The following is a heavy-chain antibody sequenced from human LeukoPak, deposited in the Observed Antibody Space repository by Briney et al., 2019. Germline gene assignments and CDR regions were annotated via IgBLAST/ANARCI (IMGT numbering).Heavy chain of an antibody. CDR1: GYTFTNYG. CDR3: ARGGANCSGGRCPLNWFDP. D-gene: IGHD2-15*01. V-gene: IGHV1-18*01. CDR2: ISAYNGNT. Sequence: ASAKVSCKASGYTFTNYGITWVRQAPGQGLEWMGWISAYNGNTNYAQKLQGRVTMTIDKTTSTAYMELRSLRSDDTAVYYCARGGANCSGGRCPLNWFDPWGQGTPVTVSS. J-gene: IGHJ5*02.